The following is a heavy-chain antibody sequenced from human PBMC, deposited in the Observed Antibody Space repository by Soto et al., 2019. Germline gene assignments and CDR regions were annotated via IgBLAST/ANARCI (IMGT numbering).Heavy chain of an antibody. CDR3: ARGTEWLLSYYYYYMDV. CDR2: IYSGGST. V-gene: IGHV3-66*01. J-gene: IGHJ6*03. Sequence: GGSLRLSCAASGFTVSSNYMSWVRQAPGKGLEWVSVIYSGGSTYYADSVKGRFTISRDNSKNTLYLQMNSLRAEDTAVYYCARGTEWLLSYYYYYMDVWGKGTTVTVSS. D-gene: IGHD3-3*01. CDR1: GFTVSSNY.